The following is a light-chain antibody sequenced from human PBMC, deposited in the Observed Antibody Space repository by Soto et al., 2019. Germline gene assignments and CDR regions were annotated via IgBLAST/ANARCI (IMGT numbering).Light chain of an antibody. J-gene: IGKJ5*01. CDR2: DAS. CDR3: QQRSNWPIT. Sequence: EIVLTQSPATLSLSPGERATLSCRASQSVSTYLVWYQQKPGQAPRLLIYDASNRATGIPARFSGSGSATDFTLPISSLEPEDFAVYSCQQRSNWPITFGQGTRLEIK. V-gene: IGKV3-11*01. CDR1: QSVSTY.